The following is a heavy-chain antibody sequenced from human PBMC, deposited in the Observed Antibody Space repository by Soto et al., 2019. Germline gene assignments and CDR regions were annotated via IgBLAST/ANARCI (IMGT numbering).Heavy chain of an antibody. Sequence: QVQLMESGGGVVQPGRSLRLSCAASGFTFSSYAMHWVRQAPGKGLEWVAVISYDRNNKYYADSVKGRCTISRDNSKHTVYLQMNSLRVEDRAVYYCARGEVINYDAGLPHDWGQGTLVTVSS. CDR3: ARGEVINYDAGLPHD. CDR2: ISYDRNNK. J-gene: IGHJ4*02. V-gene: IGHV3-30-3*01. D-gene: IGHD3-10*01. CDR1: GFTFSSYA.